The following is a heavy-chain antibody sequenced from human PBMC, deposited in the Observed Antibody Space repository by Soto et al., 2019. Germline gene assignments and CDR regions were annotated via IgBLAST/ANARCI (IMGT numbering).Heavy chain of an antibody. Sequence: QVQLQESGPGLVKPSQTLSLTCTVSGGSISSGGYYWSWIRQHPGKGLEWIGYIYYSGSTYYNPSLKSRVTISVDPSKNEFSLKLSSVTAADTAVYYCARGEGDYYGSGSYYKLRHNWFDPWGQGTLVTVSS. D-gene: IGHD3-10*01. J-gene: IGHJ5*02. CDR2: IYYSGST. CDR3: ARGEGDYYGSGSYYKLRHNWFDP. CDR1: GGSISSGGYY. V-gene: IGHV4-31*03.